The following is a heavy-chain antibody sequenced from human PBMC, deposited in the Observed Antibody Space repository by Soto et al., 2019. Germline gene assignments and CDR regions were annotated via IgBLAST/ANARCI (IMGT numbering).Heavy chain of an antibody. D-gene: IGHD2-2*02. Sequence: QVQLVQSGAEVKTPGASVKVSCKASGYTFTKYDMNWVRQAPGQGLEWMGWMNPTSGNTGYAQKFQGRLTMTWDTAIGIANMELSSLRNEDTAVYYCAKSDGHTFNWLDSWGQRTLVTVSA. CDR2: MNPTSGNT. CDR3: AKSDGHTFNWLDS. J-gene: IGHJ5*01. V-gene: IGHV1-8*01. CDR1: GYTFTKYD.